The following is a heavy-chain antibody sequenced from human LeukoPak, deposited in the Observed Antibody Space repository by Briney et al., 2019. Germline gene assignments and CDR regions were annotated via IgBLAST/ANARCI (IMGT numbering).Heavy chain of an antibody. CDR1: GGSLSSSNW. Sequence: SGTLSLTCAVSGGSLSSSNWWSWVRQPPGKGLEWIGEIYHSGSTNYNPSLKSRVTISVDKSKNQFSLKLSSVTAADTAVYYCARGRVGYSYGLGDYYYYMDVWGKGTTVTVSS. D-gene: IGHD5-18*01. CDR3: ARGRVGYSYGLGDYYYYMDV. J-gene: IGHJ6*03. V-gene: IGHV4-4*02. CDR2: IYHSGST.